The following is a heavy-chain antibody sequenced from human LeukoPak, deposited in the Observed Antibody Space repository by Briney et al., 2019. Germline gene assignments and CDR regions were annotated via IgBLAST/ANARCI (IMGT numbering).Heavy chain of an antibody. V-gene: IGHV4-61*02. D-gene: IGHD4-17*01. CDR2: IYTSGST. CDR1: GGSISSGSYY. J-gene: IGHJ4*02. CDR3: AREGYGDAGFDY. Sequence: PSQTLSLTCTVSGGSISSGSYYWSWIRQPAGKGLEWIGRIYTSGSTNYNPSLKSRVTISVGTSKNQFSLKLSSVTAADTAVYYCAREGYGDAGFDYWGQGTLVTVSS.